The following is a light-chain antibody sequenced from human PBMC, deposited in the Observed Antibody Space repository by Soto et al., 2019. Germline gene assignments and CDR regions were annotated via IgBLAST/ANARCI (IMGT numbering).Light chain of an antibody. CDR3: ETWGSSTHTV. CDR1: SGHSSYI. J-gene: IGLJ3*02. Sequence: QSVLTQSSSASASLGSSVKLTCTLSSGHSSYIIAWHQQQPGKAPRYLMKLEGSGSYNKGSGVPDRFSGSSSGADRYLTISNLQFEDEADYYCETWGSSTHTVLGGGIKLTVL. V-gene: IGLV4-60*02. CDR2: LEGSGSY.